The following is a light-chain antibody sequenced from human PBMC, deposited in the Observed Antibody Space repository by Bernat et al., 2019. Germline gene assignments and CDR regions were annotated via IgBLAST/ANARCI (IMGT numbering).Light chain of an antibody. CDR1: SGTIASSS. V-gene: IGLV6-57*04. CDR3: QSYDNSIWV. Sequence: NFMLTQPHSVSESPGKTVTISCTRSSGTIASSSVQWYQQRPGGAPTPVIYENNQRHTGVPDRFSGSIDSSSNSASLTSSGLKTEDEADYYCQSYDNSIWVFGGGTRLTVL. J-gene: IGLJ3*02. CDR2: ENN.